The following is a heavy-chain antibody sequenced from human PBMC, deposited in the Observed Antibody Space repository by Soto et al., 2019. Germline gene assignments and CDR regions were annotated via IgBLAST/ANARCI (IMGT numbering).Heavy chain of an antibody. J-gene: IGHJ4*02. CDR2: ISGSRGST. CDR3: ARRYSSGWYFFDY. Sequence: GGSLRLSCAASGFTFSNYAMSWVRQAPGRGLEWVSGISGSRGSTYYADSVEGRFTISRDNSKNTLYLQMNSLRAEDTAVYYCARRYSSGWYFFDYWGQGTPVTVSS. CDR1: GFTFSNYA. V-gene: IGHV3-23*01. D-gene: IGHD6-19*01.